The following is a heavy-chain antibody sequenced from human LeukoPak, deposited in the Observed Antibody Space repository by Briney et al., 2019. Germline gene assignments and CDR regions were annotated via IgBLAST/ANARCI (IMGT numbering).Heavy chain of an antibody. V-gene: IGHV3-20*04. D-gene: IGHD3-9*01. J-gene: IGHJ3*02. CDR1: GFTFDDYG. Sequence: SGGSLRLSCAASGFTFDDYGMSWVRQAPGKGLEWVSGINWNGGSTGYADSVKGRFTISRDNAKNSLYLQMNSLRAEDTALYYCARGGPTYYDISTGYYYDDAFDIWGQGTMVTVSS. CDR3: ARGGPTYYDISTGYYYDDAFDI. CDR2: INWNGGST.